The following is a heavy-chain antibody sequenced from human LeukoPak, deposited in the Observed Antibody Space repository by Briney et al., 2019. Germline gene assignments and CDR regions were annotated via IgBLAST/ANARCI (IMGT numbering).Heavy chain of an antibody. CDR1: GGSISSSSYY. CDR2: IHHSGNT. J-gene: IGHJ4*02. D-gene: IGHD1-26*01. Sequence: SETLSLTCTVSGGSISSSSYYWGWIRQPPGKGLEWIGSIHHSGNTYYNPSLKSRVAISLDMSKNQFSLKLSSVTAADTAVYYCARLTYSGSYYFDYWGQGSLVTVSS. V-gene: IGHV4-39*07. CDR3: ARLTYSGSYYFDY.